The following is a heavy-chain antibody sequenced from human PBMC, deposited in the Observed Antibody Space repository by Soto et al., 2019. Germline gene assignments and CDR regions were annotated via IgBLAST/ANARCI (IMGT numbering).Heavy chain of an antibody. Sequence: GASVKVSCKAFGGTFGSYPISWVRQAPGQRLEWMGGFIPLFGTLNYAQKFQGRVTITADASTSTAYMDLSNLRSEDTAVYYCAREDDYGYRYINYGLDVWGQGTTVTVSS. J-gene: IGHJ6*02. CDR2: FIPLFGTL. V-gene: IGHV1-69*13. D-gene: IGHD4-17*01. CDR1: GGTFGSYP. CDR3: AREDDYGYRYINYGLDV.